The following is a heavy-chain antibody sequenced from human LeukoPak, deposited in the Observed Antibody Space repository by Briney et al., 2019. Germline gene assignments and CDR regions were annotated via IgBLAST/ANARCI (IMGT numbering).Heavy chain of an antibody. CDR3: ARYSMYSSSWETEYFQH. CDR2: IIPILGIA. J-gene: IGHJ1*01. D-gene: IGHD6-13*01. CDR1: GGTFSSYA. V-gene: IGHV1-69*04. Sequence: SVTVSCTASGGTFSSYAISWVRQPPGQGLEWMGRIIPILGIANYAQKFQGRVTITADKSTSTAYMELSSLRSEDTAVYYGARYSMYSSSWETEYFQHWGQGTLVTVSS.